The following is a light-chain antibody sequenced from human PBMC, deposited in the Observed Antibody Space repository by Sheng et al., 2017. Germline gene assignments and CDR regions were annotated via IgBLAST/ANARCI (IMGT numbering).Light chain of an antibody. CDR3: QQYASAPET. Sequence: EIVLTQSPGTLSLSPGERATLSCRASQSLSVNYLAWYQQKPGQAPRLLIYDASTRATGIPDRFSGSVSGADFTLTIARLEPEDFALYVCQQYASAPETFGQGTKVEIK. J-gene: IGKJ1*01. CDR2: DAS. V-gene: IGKV3-20*01. CDR1: QSLSVNY.